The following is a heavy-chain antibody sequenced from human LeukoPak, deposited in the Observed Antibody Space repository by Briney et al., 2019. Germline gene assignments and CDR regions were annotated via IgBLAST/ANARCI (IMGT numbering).Heavy chain of an antibody. V-gene: IGHV1-69*01. J-gene: IGHJ4*02. D-gene: IGHD6-13*01. CDR3: ARGSVGSSSWSRGVYYFDY. Sequence: SVKVSCKASGGTFSSYAISWVRQAPGQGLEWMGGIIPIFGTANYAQKFQGRVTITADESTSTAYMELSSLRSEDTAVYYCARGSVGSSSWSRGVYYFDYRGQGTLVTVSS. CDR1: GGTFSSYA. CDR2: IIPIFGTA.